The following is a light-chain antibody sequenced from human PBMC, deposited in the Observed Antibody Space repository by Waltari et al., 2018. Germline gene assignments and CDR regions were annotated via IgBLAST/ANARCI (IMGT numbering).Light chain of an antibody. CDR2: WAS. V-gene: IGKV4-1*01. J-gene: IGKJ1*01. CDR1: QNILYSDNNRNY. Sequence: DIVMTQSPESLAVSLGERATINCTHSQNILYSDNNRNYLAWSQQKPGQPPKVLIYWASSRESGVSDRFSGSGSGTDFTLTINSLQAEDVAVYYCQQYYTSPPWTFGQGTKVEI. CDR3: QQYYTSPPWT.